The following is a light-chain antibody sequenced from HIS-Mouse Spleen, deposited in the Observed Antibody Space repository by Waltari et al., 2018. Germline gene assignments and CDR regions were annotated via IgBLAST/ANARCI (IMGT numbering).Light chain of an antibody. CDR2: DVS. Sequence: QSALTQPRPVSGSPGQSVTISCTGTSSVVGGYNYVYWYQQHPGKAPKLMIYDVSKRPSGVPDRFSGSKSGNTASLTISGLQAEDEADYYCCSYAGSYTFVVFGGGTKLTVL. V-gene: IGLV2-11*01. CDR3: CSYAGSYTFVV. J-gene: IGLJ2*01. CDR1: SSVVGGYNY.